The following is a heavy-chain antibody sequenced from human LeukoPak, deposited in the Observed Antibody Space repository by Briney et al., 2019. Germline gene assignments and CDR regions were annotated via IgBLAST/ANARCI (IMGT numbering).Heavy chain of an antibody. CDR2: IIPIFGTA. J-gene: IGHJ4*02. D-gene: IGHD3-22*01. Sequence: SVKVSCKPSGGTFSSYAISWVRQAPGHGLEWMGGIIPIFGTANYAQKFQGRVTITADKSTSTAYMELSSLRSEDTAVYYCARERGSGYYDSSGYELDYWGQGTLVTVSS. CDR1: GGTFSSYA. CDR3: ARERGSGYYDSSGYELDY. V-gene: IGHV1-69*06.